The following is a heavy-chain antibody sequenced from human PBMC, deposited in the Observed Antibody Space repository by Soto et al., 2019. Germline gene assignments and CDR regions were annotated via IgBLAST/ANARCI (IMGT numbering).Heavy chain of an antibody. V-gene: IGHV4-30-2*01. Sequence: WTWIRQPPGKGLEWIDHIYLTGITYYNPSLKSRVTLSVDRSKNQFSLTLSSVTAADTAVYYCARGHSGGHGLDVWGQGTTVTVSS. CDR2: IYLTGIT. J-gene: IGHJ6*02. D-gene: IGHD4-17*01. CDR3: ARGHSGGHGLDV.